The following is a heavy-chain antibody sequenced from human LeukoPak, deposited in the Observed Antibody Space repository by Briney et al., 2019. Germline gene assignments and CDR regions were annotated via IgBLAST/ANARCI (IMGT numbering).Heavy chain of an antibody. CDR1: GFTFSNYN. Sequence: GGSLRLSCAASGFTFSNYNMNWVRQAPGKGLEWVSYISSDSATKYYADSVKGRFTISRDNARDSLYLQMNSLRAEDTAVYYCAKEAIYGMDVWGQGTTVTVSS. J-gene: IGHJ6*02. CDR3: AKEAIYGMDV. CDR2: ISSDSATK. V-gene: IGHV3-48*01.